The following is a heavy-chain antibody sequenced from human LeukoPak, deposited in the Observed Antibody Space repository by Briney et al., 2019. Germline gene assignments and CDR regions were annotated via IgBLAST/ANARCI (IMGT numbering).Heavy chain of an antibody. D-gene: IGHD1-1*01. CDR2: VYPGGSDT. Sequence: GESLKISCKGSGYTSTNYWVGWVRQMPGKGLEWMGIVYPGGSDTRYSPSMQGQITISADKSNTTAYLQWSSLKASDTAIYYCARHRSGAWNQGMDVWGRGTTVTVSS. V-gene: IGHV5-51*01. CDR1: GYTSTNYW. CDR3: ARHRSGAWNQGMDV. J-gene: IGHJ6*02.